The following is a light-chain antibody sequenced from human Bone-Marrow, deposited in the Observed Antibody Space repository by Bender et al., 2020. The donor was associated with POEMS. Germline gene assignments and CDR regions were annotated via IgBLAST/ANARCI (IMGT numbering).Light chain of an antibody. Sequence: QSALTQPASVSGSPGQSITISCTGTSSDVGSYNLVSWYQHHPDKASKLIIFEVDKRPSGVSDRFSGSKSGNTASLTISGLQAEDEADYFCCSYSTGRIVLFGGGTKLTIL. CDR1: SSDVGSYNL. CDR2: EVD. V-gene: IGLV2-23*02. J-gene: IGLJ2*01. CDR3: CSYSTGRIVL.